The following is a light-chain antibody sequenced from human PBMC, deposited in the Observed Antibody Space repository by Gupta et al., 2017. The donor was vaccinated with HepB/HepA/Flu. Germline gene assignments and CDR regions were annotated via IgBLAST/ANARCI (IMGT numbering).Light chain of an antibody. V-gene: IGLV2-11*01. Sequence: SALTQPRSVSATPGQSVTISSTGTSSDVGGYNYVFWYHQHPGKPPKLLIYYDSKRPSGVPDRFSASNSGNTASLTITWLQAADEADYYSCSSAASYTYLVFGGGTKLTVL. J-gene: IGLJ2*01. CDR1: SSDVGGYNY. CDR2: YDS. CDR3: CSSAASYTYLV.